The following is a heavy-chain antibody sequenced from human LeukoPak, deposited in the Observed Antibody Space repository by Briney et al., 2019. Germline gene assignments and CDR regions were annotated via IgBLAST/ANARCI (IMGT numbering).Heavy chain of an antibody. J-gene: IGHJ4*02. D-gene: IGHD1-26*01. V-gene: IGHV3-21*01. Sequence: GGSLRLSCAASGFTFSSYEMNWVRQAPGKGLEWVSSISSSSSYIYYADSVKGRFTISRDNAKNSLYLQMNSLRAEDTAVYYCARVPRVGATTYFDYWGQGTLVTVSS. CDR2: ISSSSSYI. CDR1: GFTFSSYE. CDR3: ARVPRVGATTYFDY.